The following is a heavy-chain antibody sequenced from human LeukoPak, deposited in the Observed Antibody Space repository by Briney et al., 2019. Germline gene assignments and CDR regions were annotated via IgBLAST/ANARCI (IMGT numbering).Heavy chain of an antibody. Sequence: PGGSLRLSCAASGFTFSGSAMHWVRQASGKGLEWVGRIRSKANSYATAYAASVKGRFTISRDDSKNTAYLQMNSLKTEDTAVYYCTRLKVGYVGSGQYYGMDVWGQGTTVTVSS. CDR2: IRSKANSYAT. V-gene: IGHV3-73*01. CDR1: GFTFSGSA. CDR3: TRLKVGYVGSGQYYGMDV. D-gene: IGHD3-10*01. J-gene: IGHJ6*02.